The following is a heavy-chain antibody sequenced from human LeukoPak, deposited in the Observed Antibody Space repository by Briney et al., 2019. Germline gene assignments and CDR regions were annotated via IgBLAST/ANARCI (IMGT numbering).Heavy chain of an antibody. CDR3: AREYVAIDY. CDR1: GFTFSSYS. J-gene: IGHJ4*02. CDR2: ISYDGSNK. Sequence: GGALRLSLAAPGFTFSSYSMHWVRPAPGKGREWVAVISYDGSNKYYADSVKGRFTISRDNSKNTLYLQMNSLRAEDTAVYYCAREYVAIDYWGQGTLVTVSS. D-gene: IGHD3-16*01. V-gene: IGHV3-30*04.